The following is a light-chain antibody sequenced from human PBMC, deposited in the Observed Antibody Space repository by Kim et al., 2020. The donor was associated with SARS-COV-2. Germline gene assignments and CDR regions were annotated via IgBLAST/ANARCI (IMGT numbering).Light chain of an antibody. CDR3: QQYSTSLPYT. V-gene: IGKV3-20*01. CDR2: CAS. CDR1: QSVIRTH. Sequence: PGERTTLSFRARQSVIRTHLPWHHQNPAQAPGLLIYCASTRASCVPDRFSGSGSGTDFTLTISRLVPEDFAVYYCQQYSTSLPYTFGQGTKLDI. J-gene: IGKJ2*01.